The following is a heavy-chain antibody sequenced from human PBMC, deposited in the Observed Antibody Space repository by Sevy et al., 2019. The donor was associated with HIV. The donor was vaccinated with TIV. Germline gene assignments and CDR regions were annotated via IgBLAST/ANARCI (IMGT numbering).Heavy chain of an antibody. CDR1: GFSFSSYA. CDR3: AKDLYASGIFGY. J-gene: IGHJ4*02. V-gene: IGHV3-23*01. D-gene: IGHD3-10*01. Sequence: GGSLRLSCAASGFSFSSYAMSWFGQDPGKGLEWVSGVSISGDNTYYADSVKGRFTISRDNSKNTLYLQMDSLRAEDTAVYYCAKDLYASGIFGYWGQGTLVTVSS. CDR2: VSISGDNT.